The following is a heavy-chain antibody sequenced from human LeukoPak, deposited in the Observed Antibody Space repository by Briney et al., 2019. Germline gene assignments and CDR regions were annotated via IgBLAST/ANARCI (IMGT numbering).Heavy chain of an antibody. J-gene: IGHJ6*02. CDR3: ARLRAAAGIVHYYYYYGMDV. CDR1: GGSISSSSYY. Sequence: SETLSLTCAVSGGSISSSSYYWSWIRQPPGKGLEWIGYIYYSGSTNYNPSLKSRVTISVDTSKNQFSLKLSSVTAADTAVYYCARLRAAAGIVHYYYYYGMDVWGQGTTVTVSS. CDR2: IYYSGST. D-gene: IGHD6-13*01. V-gene: IGHV4-61*05.